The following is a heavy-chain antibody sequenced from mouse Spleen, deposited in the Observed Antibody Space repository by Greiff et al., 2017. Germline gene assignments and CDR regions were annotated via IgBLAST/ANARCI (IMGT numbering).Heavy chain of an antibody. CDR2: IFPGSGST. CDR3: ARSKYYGNYYWYFDV. V-gene: IGHV1-75*01. J-gene: IGHJ1*03. CDR1: GYTFTDYY. D-gene: IGHD2-1*01. Sequence: QVQLKQSGPELVKPGASVKISCKASGYTFTDYYINWVKQRPGQGLEWIGWIFPGSGSTYYNEKFKGKATLTVDKSSSTAYMLLSSLTSEDSAVYFCARSKYYGNYYWYFDVWGTGTTVTVSS.